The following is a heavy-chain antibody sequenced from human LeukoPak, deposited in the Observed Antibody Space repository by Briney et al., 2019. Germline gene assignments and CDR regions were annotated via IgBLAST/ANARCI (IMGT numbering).Heavy chain of an antibody. Sequence: SQTLSLTCTVSGGSISSGGYYWSWIRQHPGKGLEWIGYIYYSGSTHYNPSLKSRVTISVDTSKNQFSLKLSSVTAADTAVYYCARERAIYYYGMDVWGQGTTVTVSS. V-gene: IGHV4-31*03. CDR1: GGSISSGGYY. J-gene: IGHJ6*02. CDR3: ARERAIYYYGMDV. CDR2: IYYSGST.